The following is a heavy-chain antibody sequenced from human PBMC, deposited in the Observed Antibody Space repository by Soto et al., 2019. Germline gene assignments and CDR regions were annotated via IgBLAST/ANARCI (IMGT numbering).Heavy chain of an antibody. CDR3: ARGVKAARLGY. D-gene: IGHD6-6*01. CDR2: IYYSGST. Sequence: PSETLSLTCTVSGGSISRGGFYWSWIRQHPGKGLEWIGYIYYSGSTYYNPSLKSRVTISVDTSKNQFSLKLSSVTAADTAVYYCARGVKAARLGYWGQGTLVTVSS. CDR1: GGSISRGGFY. V-gene: IGHV4-31*03. J-gene: IGHJ4*02.